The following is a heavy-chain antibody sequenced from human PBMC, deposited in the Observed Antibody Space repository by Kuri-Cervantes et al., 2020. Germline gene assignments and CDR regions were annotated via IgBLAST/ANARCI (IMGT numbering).Heavy chain of an antibody. V-gene: IGHV1-2*02. CDR1: GYTFTGYY. CDR3: ARTTRIQIWLLDV. Sequence: ASVKVSCKASGYTFTGYYMHWLRQDPGEGLEWMGWSNPNSGGTNYAQKFKGRVTMTRDTSISTAYMELSSLRSEDTAVYYCARTTRIQIWLLDVWGQGTTVTVSS. J-gene: IGHJ6*02. CDR2: SNPNSGGT. D-gene: IGHD5-18*01.